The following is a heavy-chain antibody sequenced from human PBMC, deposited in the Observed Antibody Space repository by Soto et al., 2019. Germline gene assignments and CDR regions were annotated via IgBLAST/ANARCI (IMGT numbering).Heavy chain of an antibody. Sequence: EVQLVESGGGLVKPGGSLTLSCAASGFTFSSYTMNWVRQAPGKGLEWVSSISSASSYIHYADSVKGRFTISRDNARNSLYLQMNSLRVDGTAVYYCSRGGTGTTDYCGQGTLVTVSS. CDR2: ISSASSYI. D-gene: IGHD1-1*01. J-gene: IGHJ4*02. CDR1: GFTFSSYT. CDR3: SRGGTGTTDY. V-gene: IGHV3-21*01.